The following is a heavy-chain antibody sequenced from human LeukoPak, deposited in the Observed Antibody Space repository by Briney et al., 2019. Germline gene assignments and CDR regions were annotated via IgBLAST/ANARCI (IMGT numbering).Heavy chain of an antibody. V-gene: IGHV4-34*01. Sequence: SETLSLTCAVYGGSFSGYYWSWIRQPPGKGLEWIGEINHSGSTNYNPSLKSRVTISVDTSKNQFSLKLSSVTAADTAVYYCARGWDYGDYDAGTSDWFDPWGQGTLVTVSP. CDR2: INHSGST. CDR1: GGSFSGYY. J-gene: IGHJ5*02. CDR3: ARGWDYGDYDAGTSDWFDP. D-gene: IGHD4-17*01.